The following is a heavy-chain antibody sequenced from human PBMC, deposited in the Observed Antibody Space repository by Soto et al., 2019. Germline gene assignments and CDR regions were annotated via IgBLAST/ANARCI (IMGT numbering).Heavy chain of an antibody. Sequence: GGSLRLSCAASGFTINTHAMTWVRQAPGKGLEWVSAFSGRSGDTYYAASVKGRFTISGDNPKNTVILEMNNLRAEDTAVYYCARDSSAWPNYFDSWGQGIQVTVSS. CDR1: GFTINTHA. V-gene: IGHV3-23*01. J-gene: IGHJ4*02. CDR3: ARDSSAWPNYFDS. CDR2: FSGRSGDT. D-gene: IGHD6-19*01.